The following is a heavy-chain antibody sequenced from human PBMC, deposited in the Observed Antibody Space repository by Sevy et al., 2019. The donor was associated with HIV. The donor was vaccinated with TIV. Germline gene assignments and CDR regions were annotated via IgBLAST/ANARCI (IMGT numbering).Heavy chain of an antibody. D-gene: IGHD3-22*01. CDR2: ISSSSTI. J-gene: IGHJ3*02. V-gene: IGHV3-48*02. CDR1: GFTFSSYS. Sequence: GGSLRLSCAASGFTFSSYSMNWVRQAPGKGLEWVSYISSSSTIYYADSVKGRFTISRDKAKNSRYLQMNSLRDEDTAVYYCARDLGRGTMIVPAFDIWGQGTMVTVSS. CDR3: ARDLGRGTMIVPAFDI.